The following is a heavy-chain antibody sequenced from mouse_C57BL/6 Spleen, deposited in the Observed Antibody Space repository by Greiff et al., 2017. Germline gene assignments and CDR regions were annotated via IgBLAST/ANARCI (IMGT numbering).Heavy chain of an antibody. J-gene: IGHJ1*03. CDR3: AGGLIGSGYFDV. V-gene: IGHV1-82*01. D-gene: IGHD1-1*01. Sequence: VQLQQSGPELVKPGASVKISCKASGYAFSSSWMNWVKQRPGKGLEWIGRIYPGDGDTNYNGKFKGKATLTADKSSSTAYMQLSSLTSEDSAVYFCAGGLIGSGYFDVWGTGTTVTVSS. CDR1: GYAFSSSW. CDR2: IYPGDGDT.